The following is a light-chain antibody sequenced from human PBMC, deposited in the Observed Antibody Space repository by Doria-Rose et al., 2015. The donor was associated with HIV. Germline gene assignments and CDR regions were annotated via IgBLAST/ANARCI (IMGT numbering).Light chain of an antibody. CDR3: QQYYDTPS. CDR2: CAS. Sequence: DIQVTQSPESLGMSLGERATLNCKSNQSLLYTSKNYLAWYQQKPGQPPKLLIYCASTRQSGVPARFSGSGSGTDFTLTISSLEAEDVAVYYCQQYYDTPSFGPGTTVDIK. CDR1: QSLLYTSKNY. J-gene: IGKJ3*01. V-gene: IGKV4-1*01.